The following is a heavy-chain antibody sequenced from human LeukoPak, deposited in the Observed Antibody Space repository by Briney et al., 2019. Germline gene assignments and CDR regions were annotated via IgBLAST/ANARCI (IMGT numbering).Heavy chain of an antibody. CDR3: AVQGNYDSSGYQFDY. D-gene: IGHD3-22*01. CDR2: IIPIFGTA. V-gene: IGHV1-69*13. Sequence: SVKVSCKASGGTFSSYAISWVRQAPGQGLEWMGGIIPIFGTANYAQKFQGRVTITADESTSTVYMELSSLRSEDTAVYYCAVQGNYDSSGYQFDYWGQGTLVTVSS. J-gene: IGHJ4*02. CDR1: GGTFSSYA.